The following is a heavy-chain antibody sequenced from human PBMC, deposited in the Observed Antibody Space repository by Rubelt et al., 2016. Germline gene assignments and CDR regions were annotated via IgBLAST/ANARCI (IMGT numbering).Heavy chain of an antibody. CDR3: ARELQRYDY. CDR1: GGSITISTYY. CDR2: IYYSGSS. V-gene: IGHV4-61*05. D-gene: IGHD1-7*01. J-gene: IGHJ4*02. Sequence: QLQLQESGPGLVKPSETLSLTCTVSGGSITISTYYWGWVRQSPGKGLEWIGYIYYSGSSNYNPSLKSRVTLSLDTSKNQFPLKLSSVTAADTAVYYCARELQRYDYWGQGTLVTVSS.